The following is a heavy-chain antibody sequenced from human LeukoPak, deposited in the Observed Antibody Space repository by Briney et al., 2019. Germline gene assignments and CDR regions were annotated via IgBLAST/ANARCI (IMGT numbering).Heavy chain of an antibody. CDR3: ARGVPAALPDWFDP. Sequence: GESLKISCKGSGYSFSNYWIGWVRQMPGKGLEWMGRIDPSDSYTNYSPSFQGHVTISADKSISTAYLQWSSLKASDTAMYYCARGVPAALPDWFDPWGQGTLVTVFS. J-gene: IGHJ5*02. V-gene: IGHV5-10-1*01. CDR2: IDPSDSYT. D-gene: IGHD2-2*01. CDR1: GYSFSNYW.